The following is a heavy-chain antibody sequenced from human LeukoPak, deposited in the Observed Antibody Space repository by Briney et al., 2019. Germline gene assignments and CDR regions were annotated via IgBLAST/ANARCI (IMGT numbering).Heavy chain of an antibody. J-gene: IGHJ4*02. CDR3: ARGARIVGARDLDY. V-gene: IGHV1-18*01. CDR2: ISAYNGNT. CDR1: GYTFTSYG. Sequence: GASVKVSCKAPGYTFTSYGITWVRQAPGQGLEWMGWISAYNGNTNYAQNLHGRVTMTTDTSTSTAYMELRSLRSDDSAVYYCARGARIVGARDLDYWGQGTLVTVSS. D-gene: IGHD1-26*01.